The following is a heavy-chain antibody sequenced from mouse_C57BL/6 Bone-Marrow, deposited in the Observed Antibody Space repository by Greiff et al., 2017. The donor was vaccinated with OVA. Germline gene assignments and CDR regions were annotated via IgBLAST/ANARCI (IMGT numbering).Heavy chain of an antibody. D-gene: IGHD1-1*01. CDR2: IYPRDGST. J-gene: IGHJ1*03. CDR3: ARNYGGSYVRWYFDV. CDR1: GYTFTDHT. Sequence: QVQLQQSDAELVKPGASVKISCKVSGYTFTDHTIHWMKQRPEQGLEWIGYIYPRDGSTKYNEKFKGKATLTADKSSSTAYMQLNSLTSEDSAVYFCARNYGGSYVRWYFDVWGTGTTVTVSS. V-gene: IGHV1-78*01.